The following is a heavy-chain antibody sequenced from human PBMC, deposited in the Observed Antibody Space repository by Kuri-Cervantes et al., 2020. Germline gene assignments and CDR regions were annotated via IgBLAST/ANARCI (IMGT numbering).Heavy chain of an antibody. V-gene: IGHV4-34*01. CDR3: ARRGYNGYDFTAFDI. D-gene: IGHD5-12*01. Sequence: SETLSLTCAVYGGSFSGYYWSWIRQPPGKGLEWIGEINRSRSTNYNPSLKSRVTMSVDTSKNQFSLKLSSVTAADTAVYYCARRGYNGYDFTAFDIWGQGTMVTVSS. CDR1: GGSFSGYY. CDR2: INRSRST. J-gene: IGHJ3*02.